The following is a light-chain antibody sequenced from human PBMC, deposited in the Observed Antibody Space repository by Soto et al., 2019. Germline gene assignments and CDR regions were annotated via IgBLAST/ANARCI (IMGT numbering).Light chain of an antibody. CDR2: EVS. CDR3: SSFRSTTTL. V-gene: IGLV2-14*01. Sequence: QSVLTQPASVSGFPGQSITISCTGTSSDIGGYNYVSWYQQHPGKAPKLMIYEVSNRPSGVSNRFSGSKSGNTASLTISGLQAEDEADYYCSSFRSTTTLFGGGTKLTVL. CDR1: SSDIGGYNY. J-gene: IGLJ2*01.